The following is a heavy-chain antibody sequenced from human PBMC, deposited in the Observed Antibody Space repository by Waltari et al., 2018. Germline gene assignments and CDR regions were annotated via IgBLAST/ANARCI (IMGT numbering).Heavy chain of an antibody. Sequence: QVQLQQWGAGLLKPSETLSLTCAVYDGSFRGYYWSWNRQPPGKGLEWIGEIKHSGSTNYNPSLKSRVTISVDTSKNQFSLKLSSVTAADTAVYYCARDYTTGRRGDWFDPWGQGTLVTVSS. CDR3: ARDYTTGRRGDWFDP. CDR2: IKHSGST. D-gene: IGHD1-1*01. CDR1: DGSFRGYY. J-gene: IGHJ5*02. V-gene: IGHV4-34*01.